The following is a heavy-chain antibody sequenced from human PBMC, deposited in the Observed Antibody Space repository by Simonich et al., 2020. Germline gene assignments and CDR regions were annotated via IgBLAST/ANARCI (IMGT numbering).Heavy chain of an antibody. J-gene: IGHJ4*02. CDR2: ISAYKGNK. CDR3: ARASRGTWWYYYFDY. Sequence: QVQLVQSGAEVKKPGASVKVSCKASGYTFTSYGISWVRQAPGQGLEWMGRISAYKGNKNYAQKLQGRVTMTTDTSTSTAYMELRSLRSDDTAVYYCARASRGTWWYYYFDYWGQGTLVTVSS. D-gene: IGHD2-15*01. V-gene: IGHV1-18*01. CDR1: GYTFTSYG.